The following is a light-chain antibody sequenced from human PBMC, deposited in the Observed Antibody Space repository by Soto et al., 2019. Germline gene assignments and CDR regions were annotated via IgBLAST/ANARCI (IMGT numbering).Light chain of an antibody. CDR2: AAS. V-gene: IGKV1-8*01. CDR1: QGISSY. CDR3: QHSFSNPYT. J-gene: IGKJ2*01. Sequence: AIRMTQSPSSFSASTGDRVTITCRASQGISSYLAWYQQKPGKAPKLLIYAASTLQSGVPSRFSGSGSGTDFTLTISCLQSEDFATYYCQHSFSNPYTFGQGTKLEI.